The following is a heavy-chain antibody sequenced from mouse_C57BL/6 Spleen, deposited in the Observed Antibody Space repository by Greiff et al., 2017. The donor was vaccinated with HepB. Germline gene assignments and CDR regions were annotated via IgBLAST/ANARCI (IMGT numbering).Heavy chain of an antibody. Sequence: DVQLQESGGGLVKPGGSLKLSCAASGFTFSDYGMHWVRQAPEKGLEWVAYISSGSSTIYYADTVKGRFTISRDNAKNTLFLQMTSLRSEDTAMYYCAREGYYYGSDYWGQGTTLTVSS. CDR2: ISSGSSTI. CDR1: GFTFSDYG. J-gene: IGHJ2*01. D-gene: IGHD1-1*01. CDR3: AREGYYYGSDY. V-gene: IGHV5-17*01.